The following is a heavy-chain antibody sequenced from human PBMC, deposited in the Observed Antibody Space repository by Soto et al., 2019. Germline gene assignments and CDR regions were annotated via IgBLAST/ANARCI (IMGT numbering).Heavy chain of an antibody. Sequence: QDQLVQSGGEVEKPGASVKVSCKASGYTFTRDGISWVRQAPGQGREWMGWISADTGTRFYAQKFQGRVTRTTAMATTTAYMELGSLRSDATAVYYCARTTVDTSMWGWLDPWGQRTQVTVSS. D-gene: IGHD1-26*01. V-gene: IGHV1-18*01. CDR2: ISADTGTR. CDR3: ARTTVDTSMWGWLDP. J-gene: IGHJ5*02. CDR1: GYTFTRDG.